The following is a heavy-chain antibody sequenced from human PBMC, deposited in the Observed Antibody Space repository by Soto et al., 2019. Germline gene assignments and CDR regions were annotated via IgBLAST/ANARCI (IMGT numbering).Heavy chain of an antibody. CDR3: ARGPNATSEDDYGSGSYGYYRDV. CDR1: GFTFSSYG. V-gene: IGHV3-33*01. Sequence: QVQLVESGGGVVQPGRSLRLSCAASGFTFSSYGMHWVRQAPGKGLEWVAVIWYDGSNKYYADSVKCRFTISRDNSKNTLYLPMNSLRAEDTAVYYCARGPNATSEDDYGSGSYGYYRDVWGKGTTVTVSS. D-gene: IGHD3-10*01. J-gene: IGHJ6*03. CDR2: IWYDGSNK.